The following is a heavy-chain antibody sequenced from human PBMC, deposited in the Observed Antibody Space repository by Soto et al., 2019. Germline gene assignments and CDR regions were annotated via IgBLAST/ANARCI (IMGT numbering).Heavy chain of an antibody. Sequence: SETLSLTCTVSGGSISSGDYYWSWIRQPPGKGLEWIGYIYYSGSTYYNPSLKSRVTISVDTSKNQFSLKLSSVTAADTAVYYCARAQGSGFLVSWGQGNLVTVSS. CDR1: GGSISSGDYY. CDR3: ARAQGSGFLVS. CDR2: IYYSGST. V-gene: IGHV4-30-4*01. J-gene: IGHJ4*02. D-gene: IGHD3-10*01.